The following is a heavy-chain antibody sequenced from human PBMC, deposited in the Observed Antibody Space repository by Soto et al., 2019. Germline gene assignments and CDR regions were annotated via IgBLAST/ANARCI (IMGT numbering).Heavy chain of an antibody. D-gene: IGHD2-15*01. CDR3: ARLRLGSVDNGFDI. Sequence: GESLKISCKGSGYTFTNYWVGWVRQMPGKGPEWMGIIYPGDSDTKYNPSFQGQVTISADKSITTTYLQWSSLKASDTAMYYCARLRLGSVDNGFDIWGQGTMVTVSS. V-gene: IGHV5-51*01. J-gene: IGHJ3*02. CDR2: IYPGDSDT. CDR1: GYTFTNYW.